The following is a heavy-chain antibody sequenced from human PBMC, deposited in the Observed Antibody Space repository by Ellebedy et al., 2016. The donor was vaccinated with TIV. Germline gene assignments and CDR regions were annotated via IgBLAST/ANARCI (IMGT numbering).Heavy chain of an antibody. Sequence: AASVKVSCKASGYTFTTYAIHWVRQAPGQGLEWIGRISVYNGNTDYAQKVHGRVTMTTDTSTSTAYMELRSLRSDDAAVYYCARGYGNYDNWFDPWGQGTLVTVSS. CDR3: ARGYGNYDNWFDP. CDR1: GYTFTTYA. J-gene: IGHJ5*02. V-gene: IGHV1-18*01. D-gene: IGHD4-11*01. CDR2: ISVYNGNT.